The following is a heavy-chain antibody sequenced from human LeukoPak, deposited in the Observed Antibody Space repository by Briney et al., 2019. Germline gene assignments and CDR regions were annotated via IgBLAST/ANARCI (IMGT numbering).Heavy chain of an antibody. CDR1: GFTFSGYS. CDR2: ITTSSTYI. CDR3: ARGKYSSGWFDY. J-gene: IGHJ4*02. Sequence: GGSLRLSCAASGFTFSGYSMSWVRQAPGKGLEWVSSITTSSTYISYADSVKGRFTISRDNAKNSPYLQMNSLRAEDTAVYYCARGKYSSGWFDYWGQGTLVTVSS. V-gene: IGHV3-21*01. D-gene: IGHD6-19*01.